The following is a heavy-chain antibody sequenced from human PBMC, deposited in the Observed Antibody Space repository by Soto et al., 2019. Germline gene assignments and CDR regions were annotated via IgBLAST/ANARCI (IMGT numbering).Heavy chain of an antibody. CDR3: AGGAHSGYDTYYYYGMDV. J-gene: IGHJ6*02. CDR2: IYYSGST. CDR1: GGSISSYY. D-gene: IGHD5-12*01. V-gene: IGHV4-59*06. Sequence: SETLSLTCTVSGGSISSYYWSWIRQPPGKGLEWIGYIYYSGSTYYNPSLKSRVTISVDTSKNQFSLKLSSVTAAATAVYYFAGGAHSGYDTYYYYGMDVWGQGTTVTVSS.